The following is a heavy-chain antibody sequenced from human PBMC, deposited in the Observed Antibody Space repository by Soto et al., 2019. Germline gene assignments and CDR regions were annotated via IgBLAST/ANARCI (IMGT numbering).Heavy chain of an antibody. D-gene: IGHD3-10*01. CDR3: ARGTYGSGSFWFDP. J-gene: IGHJ5*02. V-gene: IGHV3-13*01. CDR1: GFTFSSYD. Sequence: VGSLRLSCAASGFTFSSYDMHWVRQATGKGLEWVSAIGTAGDTYYPGSVKGRFTISRENAKNSLYLQMNSLRAGDTAVYYCARGTYGSGSFWFDPWGQGTLVTSPQ. CDR2: IGTAGDT.